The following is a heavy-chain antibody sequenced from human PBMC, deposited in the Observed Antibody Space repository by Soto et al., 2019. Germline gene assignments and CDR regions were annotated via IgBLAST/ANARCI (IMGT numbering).Heavy chain of an antibody. CDR3: ARDRVYYYDSSGYYNFEY. Sequence: QVQLVESGGGVVQPGRSLRLCCAASGFTLNNYAMHWVRQAPGKGLEWVAVISYDGNNQYYADSVKGRLAISRDNSKNTLYLQMNSLRDEDTAVYYCARDRVYYYDSSGYYNFEYWGQGSLVTVSS. CDR2: ISYDGNNQ. J-gene: IGHJ4*02. D-gene: IGHD3-22*01. V-gene: IGHV3-30*09. CDR1: GFTLNNYA.